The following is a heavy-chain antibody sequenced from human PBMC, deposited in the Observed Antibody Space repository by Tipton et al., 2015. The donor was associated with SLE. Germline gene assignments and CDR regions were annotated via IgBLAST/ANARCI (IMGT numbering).Heavy chain of an antibody. CDR2: IYYSGST. Sequence: TLSLTCAVYGGSFSGYYWNWIRQPPGKGLEWIGYIYYSGSTNYNPSLKSRVTISVDTSKNQFSLKLSSVTAADTAVYYCARYYYDSRYFDYWGQGTLVTVSS. D-gene: IGHD3-22*01. CDR1: GGSFSGYY. J-gene: IGHJ4*02. V-gene: IGHV4-34*11. CDR3: ARYYYDSRYFDY.